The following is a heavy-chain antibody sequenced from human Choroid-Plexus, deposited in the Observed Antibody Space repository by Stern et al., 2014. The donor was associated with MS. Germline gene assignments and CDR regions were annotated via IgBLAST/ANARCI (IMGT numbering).Heavy chain of an antibody. J-gene: IGHJ4*02. D-gene: IGHD2-21*01. V-gene: IGHV1-69*12. CDR3: ARGDSEAPIYYFDY. Sequence: QDQLVQSGAEVKMPGSSVKVSCKTSGGTFNNYAISWVRQAPGQGLEWMGGITPIFDATNYAQKLQGRITITADESTRTAYMELSSLRSDDTAMYYCARGDSEAPIYYFDYWGQGTLVTVSS. CDR2: ITPIFDAT. CDR1: GGTFNNYA.